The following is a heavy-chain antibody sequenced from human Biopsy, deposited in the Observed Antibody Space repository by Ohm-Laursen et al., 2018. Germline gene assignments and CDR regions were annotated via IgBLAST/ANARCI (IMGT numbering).Heavy chain of an antibody. CDR3: ASEVVAAGSGGHWLDP. CDR2: ISASSSYI. V-gene: IGHV3-21*01. J-gene: IGHJ5*02. D-gene: IGHD6-13*01. CDR1: GVTLSGYS. Sequence: SLRLSCAASGVTLSGYSMNWVRQAPGTGLEWVSSISASSSYIYYADSVKGRFTVSKENGENSLYLHMNSLRAEDTAVYYCASEVVAAGSGGHWLDPWGQGTPVTVSS.